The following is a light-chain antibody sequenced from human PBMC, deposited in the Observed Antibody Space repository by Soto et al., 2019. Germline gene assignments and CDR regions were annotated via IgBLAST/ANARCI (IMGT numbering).Light chain of an antibody. CDR2: RDN. V-gene: IGLV1-47*01. Sequence: QAVVTQPPSASGTPGQGVTISCSRSSSNIGSNYVFWYQQLPGTAPNLLIYRDNQRPLGVPDRFSGSKSDTSDSLAISGLRSEDEADYYCAASDDSLSARVFGGGTKVTVL. J-gene: IGLJ3*02. CDR3: AASDDSLSARV. CDR1: SSNIGSNY.